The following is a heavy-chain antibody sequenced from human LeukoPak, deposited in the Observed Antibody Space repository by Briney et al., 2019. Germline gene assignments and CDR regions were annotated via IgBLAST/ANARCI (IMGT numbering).Heavy chain of an antibody. V-gene: IGHV3-23*01. J-gene: IGHJ4*02. D-gene: IGHD3-22*01. CDR1: GFTFSSYA. Sequence: PGGSLRLSCAASGFTFSSYALSWVRQAPGKGLEWVSVISGSGGSTYYADSVKGRFTISRDNSKNTLYLQMNSLRAEDTAVYYCARDSAGDSSGTFDYWGQGTLVTVSS. CDR2: ISGSGGST. CDR3: ARDSAGDSSGTFDY.